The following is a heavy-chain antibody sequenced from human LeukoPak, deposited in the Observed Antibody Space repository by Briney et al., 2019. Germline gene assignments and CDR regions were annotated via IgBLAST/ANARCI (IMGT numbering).Heavy chain of an antibody. V-gene: IGHV1-18*01. D-gene: IGHD6-6*01. CDR3: AREYSSSSGTPFFDY. CDR1: GYTFTIYG. Sequence: ASVKVSCKATGYTFTIYGISWVRQAPGQGLEWMGWISAYNGNTNYAQKLQGRVTMTTDTSTSTAYMELRSLRSDDTAVYYCAREYSSSSGTPFFDYWGQGTLVTVSS. CDR2: ISAYNGNT. J-gene: IGHJ4*02.